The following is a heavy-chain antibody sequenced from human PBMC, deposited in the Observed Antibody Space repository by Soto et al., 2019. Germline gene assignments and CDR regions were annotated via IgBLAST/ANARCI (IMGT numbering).Heavy chain of an antibody. CDR2: INHSGSA. D-gene: IGHD1-26*01. V-gene: IGHV4-34*01. J-gene: IGHJ4*02. CDR1: GGSFSGYI. Sequence: QVQLQQSGAGLLKPSETLSLTCDVYGGSFSGYIWTWIRQTPGKGLQWIGQINHSGSANYNPSLRSRVTRAVHPSTSKCSLELRSVTAADPAVYDCARGLTSGSHYSGGWYYFDSWGQGTQVTVSS. CDR3: ARGLTSGSHYSGGWYYFDS.